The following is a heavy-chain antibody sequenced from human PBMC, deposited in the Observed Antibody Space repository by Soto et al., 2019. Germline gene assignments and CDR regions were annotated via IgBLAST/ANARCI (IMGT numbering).Heavy chain of an antibody. CDR3: AREERAMATISSESAHY. V-gene: IGHV4-34*01. CDR1: GGSFSGYY. J-gene: IGHJ4*02. CDR2: INHSGST. D-gene: IGHD5-12*01. Sequence: SETLSLTCAVYGGSFSGYYWSWIRQPPGKGLEWIGEINHSGSTNYNPSLKSRVTISVDTSKNQFSLKLSSVTAADTAVYYCAREERAMATISSESAHYWGRGTLVTVSS.